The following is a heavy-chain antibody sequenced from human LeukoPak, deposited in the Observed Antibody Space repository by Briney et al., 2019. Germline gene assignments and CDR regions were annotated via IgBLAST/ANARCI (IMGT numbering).Heavy chain of an antibody. D-gene: IGHD6-13*01. CDR1: GGSISSSSYY. Sequence: SETLSLTCTVSGGSISSSSYYWGWIRQPPGKGLEWIGEINHSGSTNYNPSLKSRVTISVDTSKNQFSLKLSSVTAADTAVYYCARGRYSSRSDYWGQGTLVTVSS. CDR2: INHSGST. J-gene: IGHJ4*02. CDR3: ARGRYSSRSDY. V-gene: IGHV4-39*07.